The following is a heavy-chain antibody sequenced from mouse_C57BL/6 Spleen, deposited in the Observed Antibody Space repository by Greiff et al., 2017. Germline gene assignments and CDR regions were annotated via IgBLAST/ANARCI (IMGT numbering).Heavy chain of an antibody. CDR3: ARMYYGSSSYYAMDY. Sequence: EVQLQQSGPELVKPGASVKISCKASGYSFTGYYMNWVKQSPEKSLEWIGEINPSTGGTTYNQKFKAKATLTVDKSSSTAYMQLKSLTSEDSAVXDSARMYYGSSSYYAMDYWGQGTSVTVSS. J-gene: IGHJ4*01. D-gene: IGHD1-1*01. CDR2: INPSTGGT. V-gene: IGHV1-42*01. CDR1: GYSFTGYY.